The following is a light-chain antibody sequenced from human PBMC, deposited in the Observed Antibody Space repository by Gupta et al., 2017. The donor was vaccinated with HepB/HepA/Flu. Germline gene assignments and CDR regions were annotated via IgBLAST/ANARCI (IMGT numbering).Light chain of an antibody. Sequence: EIVMTQSPATLSVSPGERATLSCRASQSVSSNLAWYQQKPGQAPRLLIYGASTRATGIPARFSGSGSGTEFTLTISSPQSEDFAVYYCQQNDSWPLTFGGGTKVEIK. V-gene: IGKV3-15*01. CDR3: QQNDSWPLT. CDR1: QSVSSN. J-gene: IGKJ4*01. CDR2: GAS.